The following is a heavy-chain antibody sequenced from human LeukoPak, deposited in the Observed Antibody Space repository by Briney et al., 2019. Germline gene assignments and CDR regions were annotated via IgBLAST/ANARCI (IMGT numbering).Heavy chain of an antibody. CDR3: TTADPLLWFGDAIAY. D-gene: IGHD3-10*01. J-gene: IGHJ4*02. Sequence: GGSLRLSCAASGFTFSNAWMSWVRQAPGKGLEWVGRIKSKTDGGTTDYAAPVKGRFTISRDDSKSTLYLQMNSLKTEDTAVYYCTTADPLLWFGDAIAYWGQGTLVTVSS. CDR2: IKSKTDGGTT. V-gene: IGHV3-15*01. CDR1: GFTFSNAW.